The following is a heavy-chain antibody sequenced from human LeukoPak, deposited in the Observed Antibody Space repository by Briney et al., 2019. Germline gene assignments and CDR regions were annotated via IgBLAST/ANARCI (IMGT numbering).Heavy chain of an antibody. Sequence: SETLSLTCAVYGGSFSGYYWSWIRQPPGKGLEWIGEINHSGSTNYNPSLKSRVTISVDTSKNQFSLKLSSVTAADTAVYYCARGVVAAAGRTFDYWGQGTLVTVSS. CDR2: INHSGST. J-gene: IGHJ4*02. D-gene: IGHD6-13*01. CDR3: ARGVVAAAGRTFDY. CDR1: GGSFSGYY. V-gene: IGHV4-34*01.